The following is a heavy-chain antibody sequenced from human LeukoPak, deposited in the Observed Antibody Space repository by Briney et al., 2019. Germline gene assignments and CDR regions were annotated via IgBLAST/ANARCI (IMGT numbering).Heavy chain of an antibody. J-gene: IGHJ3*02. CDR2: IYSGGGT. CDR3: ARPLTGDLDAFDI. Sequence: GGSLRLSCAASGFTVSNKYMSWVRQAPGKGLEWVSVIYSGGGTFYADSVKGRFTISRHNSKNTLYLQINSLRAEDTAVYYCARPLTGDLDAFDIWGQGTMVTVSS. D-gene: IGHD7-27*01. CDR1: GFTVSNKY. V-gene: IGHV3-53*04.